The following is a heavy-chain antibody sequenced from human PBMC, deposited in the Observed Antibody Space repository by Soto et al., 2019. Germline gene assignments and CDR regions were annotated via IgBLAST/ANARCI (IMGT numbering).Heavy chain of an antibody. CDR2: ISWNSGHI. D-gene: IGHD2-15*01. CDR3: AKSTNQDIVVVVAAGGWFDP. J-gene: IGHJ5*02. V-gene: IGHV3-9*01. CDR1: GFTFDDYA. Sequence: DVLLVESGGGLVQPGRSLRLSCAASGFTFDDYAMHWVRPATGKGLEWVSGISWNSGHIGYADSVKGRFTISRDNAKNSLYLQINSLRSEDTAWYYCAKSTNQDIVVVVAAGGWFDPWGQGTLVTVSS.